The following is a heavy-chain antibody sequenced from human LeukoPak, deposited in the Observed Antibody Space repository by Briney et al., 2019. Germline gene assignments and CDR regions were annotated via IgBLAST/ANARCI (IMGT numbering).Heavy chain of an antibody. Sequence: SETLSLTCTVSGGSISSYYWSWIRQPPGKGLEWIGYIYYSGSTNYNPSLKSRVTISVDTSKNQFSLKLSSVTAADTAVYYCARSYDFWSGESPPYYFDYWGQGTLVTVSS. CDR1: GGSISSYY. CDR2: IYYSGST. V-gene: IGHV4-59*01. CDR3: ARSYDFWSGESPPYYFDY. D-gene: IGHD3-3*01. J-gene: IGHJ4*02.